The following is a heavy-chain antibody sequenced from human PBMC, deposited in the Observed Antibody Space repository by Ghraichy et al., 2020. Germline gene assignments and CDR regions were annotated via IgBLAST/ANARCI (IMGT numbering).Heavy chain of an antibody. CDR2: IKHSGST. Sequence: SETLSLTCVVNGGSFSGYYWSWIRQPPGKGLEWIGEIKHSGSTNYNPSLKSRVTISLDTSKNQLSLRLSSVTAADTAVYYCGGDSTDNYFYGMDVWGQGTTVTVSS. CDR1: GGSFSGYY. CDR3: GGDSTDNYFYGMDV. D-gene: IGHD2-21*02. V-gene: IGHV4-34*01. J-gene: IGHJ6*02.